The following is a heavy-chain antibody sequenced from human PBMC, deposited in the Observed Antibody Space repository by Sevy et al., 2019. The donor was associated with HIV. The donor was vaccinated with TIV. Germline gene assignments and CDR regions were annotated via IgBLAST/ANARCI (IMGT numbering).Heavy chain of an antibody. CDR3: ARGPEWELTSFLSH. V-gene: IGHV3-30-3*01. CDR1: GFTFRTYA. D-gene: IGHD1-26*01. Sequence: GGSLRLSCAASGFTFRTYAFHWVRQAPGRGLEWIGLISANGDNGLYATSVRGRFTISRDNSTNILYLQMTSLTPDDTAVYYCARGPEWELTSFLSHWGQGTLVTVSS. J-gene: IGHJ4*02. CDR2: ISANGDNG.